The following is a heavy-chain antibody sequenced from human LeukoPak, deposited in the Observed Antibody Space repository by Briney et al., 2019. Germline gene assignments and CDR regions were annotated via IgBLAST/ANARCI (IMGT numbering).Heavy chain of an antibody. J-gene: IGHJ4*02. CDR3: AKGASGSYHSPYDY. V-gene: IGHV3-23*01. CDR2: ISVSGGNT. Sequence: GGSLRLSCAASGFTFSNYAMSWVRQAPGKGLEWVSDISVSGGNTYYADSVKGRFTISRDNSKNTLYLQVNSLRAEDTAVYYCAKGASGSYHSPYDYWGQGTLVTVSS. D-gene: IGHD1-26*01. CDR1: GFTFSNYA.